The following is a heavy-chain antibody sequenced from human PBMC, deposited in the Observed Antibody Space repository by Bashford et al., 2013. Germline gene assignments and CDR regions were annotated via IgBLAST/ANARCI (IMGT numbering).Heavy chain of an antibody. J-gene: IGHJ5*01. V-gene: IGHV1-2*02. CDR1: QYTFTGYH. Sequence: ASVKVSCKGLQYTFTGYHLHWVRGPLDEGLNGWDGSILTVVATSYAEKFQGRVSMTRDTSINTAYLDLSRLRSDDTAVYYCARWPRGYSNAYRQQNSWFDYWGQGTLVTVSS. CDR3: ARWPRGYSNAYRQQNSWFDY. CDR2: SILTVVAT. D-gene: IGHD5-12*01.